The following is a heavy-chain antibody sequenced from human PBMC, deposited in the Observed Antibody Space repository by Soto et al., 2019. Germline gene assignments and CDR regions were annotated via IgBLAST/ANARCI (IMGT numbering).Heavy chain of an antibody. Sequence: PGVSLRLSCAASGFTFDDYAMHWVRQAPGKGLEWVSGISWNSGSIGYADSVRGRFTISRDNAKNSLNLQMNSLRAEDTALYYCVKDMGTAYYYGMGVWGQGTTVTVSS. J-gene: IGHJ6*02. V-gene: IGHV3-9*01. CDR3: VKDMGTAYYYGMGV. CDR1: GFTFDDYA. CDR2: ISWNSGSI. D-gene: IGHD5-18*01.